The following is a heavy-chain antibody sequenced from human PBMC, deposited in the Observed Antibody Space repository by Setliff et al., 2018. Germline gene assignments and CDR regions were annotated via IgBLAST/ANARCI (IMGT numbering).Heavy chain of an antibody. J-gene: IGHJ4*02. CDR3: ARESTAKNFWGEYSDY. CDR1: GYTFTSYY. V-gene: IGHV1-46*01. CDR2: INPSGGNT. Sequence: ASVKVSCKASGYTFTSYYMHWVRQAPGQGLEWMGVINPSGGNTTYAQRFQGRVTMTRDTSTSTVYMYLSSLRSEDTAVYYCARESTAKNFWGEYSDYWGQGTLVTVSS. D-gene: IGHD3-3*01.